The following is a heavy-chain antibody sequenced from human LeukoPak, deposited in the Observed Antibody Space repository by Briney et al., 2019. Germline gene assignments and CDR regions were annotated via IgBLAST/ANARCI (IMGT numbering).Heavy chain of an antibody. CDR1: GFTFSSYA. J-gene: IGHJ4*02. V-gene: IGHV3-23*01. CDR2: ISGSGGST. Sequence: GGSLRLSRAASGFTFSSYAMSWVRQAPGKGLEWVSGISGSGGSTYYADSVKGRFTISRDNSKNTLYLQMNSLRAEDTAVYYCADGYTYGYAYWGQGTLVTVSS. CDR3: ADGYTYGYAY. D-gene: IGHD5-18*01.